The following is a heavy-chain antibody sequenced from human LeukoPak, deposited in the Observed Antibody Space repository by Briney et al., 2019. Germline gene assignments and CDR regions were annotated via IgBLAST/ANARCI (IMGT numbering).Heavy chain of an antibody. J-gene: IGHJ5*02. CDR3: ARRSHWGEWFDP. V-gene: IGHV4-39*07. CDR2: ICYSGST. CDR1: GGSISSSSYY. D-gene: IGHD3-16*01. Sequence: PSETLSLTCTVSGGSISSSSYYWGWIRQPPGKGLEWIGSICYSGSTYYNPSLKSRVTISVDTSKNQFSLKLSSVTAADTAVYYCARRSHWGEWFDPWGQGTLVTVSS.